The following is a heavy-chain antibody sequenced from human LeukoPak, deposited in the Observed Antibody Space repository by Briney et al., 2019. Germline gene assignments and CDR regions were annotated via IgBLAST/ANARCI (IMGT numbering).Heavy chain of an antibody. CDR3: ARASSIAAAGTPIVYFDY. D-gene: IGHD6-13*01. Sequence: GSTNYNPSLKSRVTISVDTSKNQFSLKLSSVTAADTAVYYCARASSIAAAGTPIVYFDYWGQGTLVTVSS. CDR2: GST. V-gene: IGHV4-34*01. J-gene: IGHJ4*02.